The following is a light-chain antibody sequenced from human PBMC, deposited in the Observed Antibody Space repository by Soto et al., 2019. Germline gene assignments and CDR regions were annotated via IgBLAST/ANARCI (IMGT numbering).Light chain of an antibody. CDR2: RNN. Sequence: QSVLTQPPSASGTPGQRVTFFCSGSSSKMGSNYVYWYQQLPGTAPKLLIYRNNQRPSGVPDRFSGSKSGTSASLAISGLRSEDEADYYCAAWDDSLSAHVVFGGGTKVTVL. V-gene: IGLV1-47*01. CDR3: AAWDDSLSAHVV. J-gene: IGLJ2*01. CDR1: SSKMGSNY.